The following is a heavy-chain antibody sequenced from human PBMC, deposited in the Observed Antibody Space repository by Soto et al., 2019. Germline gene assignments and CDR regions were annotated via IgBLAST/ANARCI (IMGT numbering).Heavy chain of an antibody. CDR1: GFTFSSYW. J-gene: IGHJ4*02. Sequence: EVQLVESGGGLVQPGGSLRLSCAASGFTFSSYWMSWVRQAPGNGLEWVANIKQDGSEKYYVDSVKGRFTISRDNAKNSLYLQMNSLRAEDTAVYYCARDQGQRLTYYFDYWGQGTLVTVSS. CDR2: IKQDGSEK. D-gene: IGHD6-25*01. CDR3: ARDQGQRLTYYFDY. V-gene: IGHV3-7*03.